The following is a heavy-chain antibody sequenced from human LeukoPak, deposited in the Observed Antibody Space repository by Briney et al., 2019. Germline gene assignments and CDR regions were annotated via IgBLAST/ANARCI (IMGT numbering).Heavy chain of an antibody. V-gene: IGHV4-34*01. D-gene: IGHD3-10*01. Sequence: KSSETLSLTCAVYGGSFSGYYWSWIRQPPGKGLEWIGSIYYSGSTYYNPSLKSRVTISVDTSKNQFSLKLSSVTAADTAVYYCARDMAQGIDYWGQGTLVTVSS. CDR3: ARDMAQGIDY. CDR1: GGSFSGYY. CDR2: IYYSGST. J-gene: IGHJ4*02.